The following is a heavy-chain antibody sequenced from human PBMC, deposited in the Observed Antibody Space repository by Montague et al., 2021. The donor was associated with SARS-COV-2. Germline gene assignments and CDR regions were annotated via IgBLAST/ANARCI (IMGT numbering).Heavy chain of an antibody. CDR2: VYYNGDT. Sequence: SETRSLTCTVSGGSTTSHYWNWIRQSPGKRPQWIGYVYYNGDTKYNPSLQSRVTISIDTSKNQFSLRLNSVTAADTAVYFCASFWALDPWGQGRLVTVPS. CDR1: GGSTTSHY. J-gene: IGHJ3*01. D-gene: IGHD2/OR15-2a*01. V-gene: IGHV4-59*08. CDR3: ASFWALDP.